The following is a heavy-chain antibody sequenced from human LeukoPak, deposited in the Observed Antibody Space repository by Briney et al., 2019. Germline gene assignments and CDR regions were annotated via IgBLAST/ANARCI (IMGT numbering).Heavy chain of an antibody. CDR3: ARGLHYYYYGMDV. J-gene: IGHJ6*02. V-gene: IGHV3-30*03. CDR1: GFTFSSYG. CDR2: ISYDGSNK. D-gene: IGHD3-10*01. Sequence: SGGSLRLSCAASGFTFSSYGMHWVRQAPGKGLEWVAVISYDGSNKYYADSVKGRFTISRDNSKNTLHLQMNSLRAEDTAVYYCARGLHYYYYGMDVWGQGTTVTVSS.